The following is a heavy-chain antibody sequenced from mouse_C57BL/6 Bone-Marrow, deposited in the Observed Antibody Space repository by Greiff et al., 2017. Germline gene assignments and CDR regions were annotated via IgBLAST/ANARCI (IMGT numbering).Heavy chain of an antibody. D-gene: IGHD2-3*01. CDR1: GYTFTSYW. Sequence: QVQLKESGAELVKPGASVTLSCTASGYTFTSYWMHWVKQRPGQGLEWMGMIHPNSGSTNYNEKFKSKATLTVDKSTSSAYMQLSSLTSEDSAFYYCANGYYYFDYWGQGTTLTVSS. CDR3: ANGYYYFDY. J-gene: IGHJ2*01. CDR2: IHPNSGST. V-gene: IGHV1-64*01.